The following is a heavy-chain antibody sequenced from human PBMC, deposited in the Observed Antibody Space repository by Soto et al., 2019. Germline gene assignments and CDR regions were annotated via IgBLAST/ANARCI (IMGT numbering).Heavy chain of an antibody. D-gene: IGHD4-17*01. CDR3: ARDTHDYGDYVARGY. CDR2: IIPIFGTA. CDR1: GGTFSSYA. J-gene: IGHJ4*02. Sequence: PSVKVSCKASGGTFSSYAISWVRQAPGQGLEWMGGIIPIFGTANYAQKFQGRVTITADKSTSTAYMELSSLRSEDTAVYYCARDTHDYGDYVARGYWGQGTLVTVSS. V-gene: IGHV1-69*06.